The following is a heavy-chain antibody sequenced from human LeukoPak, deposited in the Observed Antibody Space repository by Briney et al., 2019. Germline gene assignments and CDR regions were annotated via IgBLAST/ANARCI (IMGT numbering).Heavy chain of an antibody. V-gene: IGHV1-2*02. CDR3: AREGMSSGSYSEALDY. J-gene: IGHJ4*02. Sequence: EASVKVSCKASGYTFTGYYMYWVRQAPGQGLEWMGWINPDSGDTNYAQKFQGRVTMTRDTSISTAYMELSSLTSDDTAVFYCAREGMSSGSYSEALDYWGQGTLVTVSS. CDR1: GYTFTGYY. CDR2: INPDSGDT. D-gene: IGHD1-26*01.